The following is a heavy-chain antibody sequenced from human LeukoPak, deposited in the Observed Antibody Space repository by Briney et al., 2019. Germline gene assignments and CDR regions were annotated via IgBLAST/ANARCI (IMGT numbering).Heavy chain of an antibody. CDR1: GDSVSSNSAA. D-gene: IGHD3-9*01. J-gene: IGHJ4*02. Sequence: SQTLSLTCAISGDSVSSNSAAWNWIRQSPSRGLEWLGRTYFRSKWYNDYAVSVKSRISISADTSKNHFSLQLSSVTPDDTAVYYCARGRKYYDILTGYHPTAFDYWGQGILITVSS. CDR3: ARGRKYYDILTGYHPTAFDY. CDR2: TYFRSKWYN. V-gene: IGHV6-1*01.